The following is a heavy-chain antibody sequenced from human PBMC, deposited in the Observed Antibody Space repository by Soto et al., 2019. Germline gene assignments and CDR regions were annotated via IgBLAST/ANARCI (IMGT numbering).Heavy chain of an antibody. Sequence: GESLEISCKGSGYSFTSYWIGWVRQMPGKGLEWMGIIYPGDSDTRYSPSFQGQVTISADKSISTAYLQWSSLKASDTAMYYCAKHGKAMIVVRGYWGQGPLVTVSS. J-gene: IGHJ4*02. CDR3: AKHGKAMIVVRGY. D-gene: IGHD3-22*01. CDR2: IYPGDSDT. V-gene: IGHV5-51*01. CDR1: GYSFTSYW.